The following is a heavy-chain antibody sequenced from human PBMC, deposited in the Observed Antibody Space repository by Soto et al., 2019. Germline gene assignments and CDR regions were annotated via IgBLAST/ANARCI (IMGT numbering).Heavy chain of an antibody. D-gene: IGHD2-21*01. J-gene: IGHJ4*02. CDR2: ISCSGGTT. CDR1: RLTFTDYY. V-gene: IGHV3-11*01. Sequence: QPQLVKSGGGLVNPGGSLRLSCAASRLTFTDYYMGWIRQAPWKGLEWIAYISCSGGTTYYADSVKGRFTISRDNAKNSLYLHMNSLRVEDTAIYYCARTPEPHYSLDSWGQGTPVTVSS. CDR3: ARTPEPHYSLDS.